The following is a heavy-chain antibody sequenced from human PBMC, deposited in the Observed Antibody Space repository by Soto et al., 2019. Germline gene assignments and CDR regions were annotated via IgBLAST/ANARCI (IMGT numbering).Heavy chain of an antibody. CDR2: IYYSGST. D-gene: IGHD3-22*01. Sequence: SETLSVTWTVSGGSISSSSYYCGWIRQPPGKGLEWIGSIYYSGSTYYNPSLKSRVTISVDTSKNQFSLKLSSVTAADTAVYYCARHYYDSSGYYYLLWAFDIWGQGTMVTVSS. CDR1: GGSISSSSYY. V-gene: IGHV4-39*01. CDR3: ARHYYDSSGYYYLLWAFDI. J-gene: IGHJ3*02.